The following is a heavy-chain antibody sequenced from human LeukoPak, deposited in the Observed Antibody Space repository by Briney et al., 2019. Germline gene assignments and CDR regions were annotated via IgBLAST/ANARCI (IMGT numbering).Heavy chain of an antibody. CDR3: ARAPYYPDSSGHVGC. D-gene: IGHD3-22*01. CDR2: IYGGGSI. J-gene: IGHJ4*02. V-gene: IGHV3-53*01. CDR1: GFTVSNSY. Sequence: GGSLRLSCAASGFTVSNSYISWVRQAPGKGLAWVSVIYGGGSIFYAGSVKGRFTISRDNSKNTVYLQMNSLRAEDTAVYYCARAPYYPDSSGHVGCWGQGTRVTVSS.